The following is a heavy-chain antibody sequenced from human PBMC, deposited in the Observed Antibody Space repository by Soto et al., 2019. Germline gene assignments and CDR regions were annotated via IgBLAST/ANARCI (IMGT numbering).Heavy chain of an antibody. CDR3: ARHSPYYYDSSGYFLGAFDI. CDR1: GYSFTSYW. Sequence: GESLKISCKGSGYSFTSYWITWVRQMPGKGLEWMGRIDPSDSYTNYSPSFQGHVTISADKSISTAYLQWSSLKASDTAMYYCARHSPYYYDSSGYFLGAFDIWGQGTMVTVSS. CDR2: IDPSDSYT. V-gene: IGHV5-10-1*01. J-gene: IGHJ3*02. D-gene: IGHD3-22*01.